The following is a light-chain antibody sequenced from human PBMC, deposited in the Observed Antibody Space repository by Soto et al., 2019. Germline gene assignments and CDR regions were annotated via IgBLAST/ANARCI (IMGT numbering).Light chain of an antibody. V-gene: IGKV1-5*01. J-gene: IGKJ1*01. CDR1: QSISSR. Sequence: EIQMTQSPSTLSASVGDRPTITCRASQSISSRLAWYQQKPWKDPQLLIYDASSLESGVPSRFSGSASGTQVTPTISSLQPDDFATYYCQQYSSYTRTFGQGTKVQIK. CDR3: QQYSSYTRT. CDR2: DAS.